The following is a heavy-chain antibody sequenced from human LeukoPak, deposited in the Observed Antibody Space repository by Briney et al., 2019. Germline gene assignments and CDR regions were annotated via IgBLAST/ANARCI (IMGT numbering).Heavy chain of an antibody. J-gene: IGHJ4*02. CDR2: INAGNGNT. V-gene: IGHV1-3*01. CDR1: GYTFTSYA. D-gene: IGHD5-18*01. CDR3: ARGGYSYGYDYFDY. Sequence: ASVKVSCTASGYTFTSYAMHWVRQAPGQRLEWMGWINAGNGNTKYSQKFQGRVTITRDTSASTAYMELSSLRSEDTAVYYRARGGYSYGYDYFDYWGQGTLVTVSS.